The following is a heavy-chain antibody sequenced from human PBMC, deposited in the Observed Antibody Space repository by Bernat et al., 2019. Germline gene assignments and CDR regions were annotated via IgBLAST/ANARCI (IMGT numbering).Heavy chain of an antibody. V-gene: IGHV3-33*01. CDR1: GFTFSSYG. J-gene: IGHJ4*02. Sequence: QVQLVESGGGVVQPGRSLRLSCAASGFTFSSYGMHWVRQAPGKGLEWVAVIWYDGSNKYYADSVKGRFTISRDNSKNTLYLQMNSLRAEDTAVYYCARVRGWRQDFDYWGQGTLVTVSS. CDR2: IWYDGSNK. D-gene: IGHD3-3*01. CDR3: ARVRGWRQDFDY.